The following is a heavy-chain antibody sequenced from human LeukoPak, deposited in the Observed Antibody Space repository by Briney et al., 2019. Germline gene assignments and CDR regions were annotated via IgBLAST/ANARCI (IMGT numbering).Heavy chain of an antibody. V-gene: IGHV3-30*18. D-gene: IGHD4-17*01. CDR3: AKDGYYGDYSHQH. CDR1: GFTFSSYG. Sequence: PGGSLRLSCAASGFTFSSYGMHWVCQTPGKGLEWVAVISYDGSNKYYADSVRGRFTISRDNSKNTLYLQMNSLRAEDTAVYYCAKDGYYGDYSHQHWGQGTLVTVSS. J-gene: IGHJ1*01. CDR2: ISYDGSNK.